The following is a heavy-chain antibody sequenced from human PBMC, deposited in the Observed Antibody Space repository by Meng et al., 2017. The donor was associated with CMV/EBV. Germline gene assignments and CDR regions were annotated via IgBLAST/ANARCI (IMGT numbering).Heavy chain of an antibody. CDR3: ATETIFGVASYGMDV. D-gene: IGHD3-3*01. Sequence: GEPLKISCAASGFTFSSYAMSWVRQAPGKGLEWVSAISGSGGSTYYADSVKGRFTISRDNSKNTLYLQMNSLRAEDTAVYYCATETIFGVASYGMDVWGQGTTVTVSS. CDR1: GFTFSSYA. J-gene: IGHJ6*02. V-gene: IGHV3-23*01. CDR2: ISGSGGST.